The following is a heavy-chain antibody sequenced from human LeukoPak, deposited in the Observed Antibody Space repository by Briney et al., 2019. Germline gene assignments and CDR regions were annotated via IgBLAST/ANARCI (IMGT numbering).Heavy chain of an antibody. V-gene: IGHV3-33*06. CDR2: IWYDGSNK. CDR1: GFTFSSYG. CDR3: AKDRSVEWLLYGPSFFDY. D-gene: IGHD3-3*01. J-gene: IGHJ4*02. Sequence: PGGSLRLSCAASGFTFSSYGMHWVREAPGKGLEWVAIIWYDGSNKYYADSVKGRFTISRDNSKNTLYLQMNSMRAEDTAVYYCAKDRSVEWLLYGPSFFDYWGQGTLVTVSS.